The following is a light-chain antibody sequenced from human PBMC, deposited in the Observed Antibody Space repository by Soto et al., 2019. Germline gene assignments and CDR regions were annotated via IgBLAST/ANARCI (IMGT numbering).Light chain of an antibody. J-gene: IGKJ3*01. CDR2: GAS. V-gene: IGKV3-20*01. CDR3: QQYATSPFT. Sequence: EIVLTQSPGTLSLSPGERATLSCRASQSVGSSYLAWYQQKPGQAPRVLIYGASSRATGIPDRFSGSGSGTDFTLNISRLEPEDFAVYYCQQYATSPFTFGPGTKVDI. CDR1: QSVGSSY.